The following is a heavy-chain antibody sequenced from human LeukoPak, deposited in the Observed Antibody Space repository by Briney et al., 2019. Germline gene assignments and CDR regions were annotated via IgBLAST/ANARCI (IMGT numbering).Heavy chain of an antibody. J-gene: IGHJ4*02. V-gene: IGHV1-2*02. CDR3: ARGPAAGIGAY. Sequence: ASVKVSCKASGYTFTSYDINWVRQATGQGLDWMGWINPNSGVTNYPQKFQGRVTMTWDTSTGTGYMELTRLTSDDTAVYYCARGPAAGIGAYWGQGTLVTVSS. CDR2: INPNSGVT. CDR1: GYTFTSYD. D-gene: IGHD6-13*01.